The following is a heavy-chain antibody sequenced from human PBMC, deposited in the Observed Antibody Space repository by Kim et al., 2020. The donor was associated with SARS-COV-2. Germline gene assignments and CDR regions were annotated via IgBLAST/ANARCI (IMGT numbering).Heavy chain of an antibody. Sequence: GGSLRLSCAASGFTFSNAWMSWVRQAPGKGLEWVGRIKSKTDGGTTDYAAPVKGRFTISRDDSKNTLYLQMNSLKTEDTAVYYCTTDLRFLDGMDVWGQGTTVTVSS. CDR1: GFTFSNAW. J-gene: IGHJ6*02. D-gene: IGHD3-3*01. CDR3: TTDLRFLDGMDV. CDR2: IKSKTDGGTT. V-gene: IGHV3-15*01.